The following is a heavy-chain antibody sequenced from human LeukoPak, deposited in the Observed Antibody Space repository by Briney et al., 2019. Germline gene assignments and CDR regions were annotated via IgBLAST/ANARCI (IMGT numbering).Heavy chain of an antibody. CDR1: GGSFSGYY. V-gene: IGHV4-34*01. CDR2: INHSGST. Sequence: SETLSLACAVYGGSFSGYYWSWIRQPPGKGLEWIGEINHSGSTNYNPSLKSRVTISVDTSKNQFSLKLSSVTAADTAVYYCARLRKALLWFGDAERGWFDPWGQGTLVTVSS. J-gene: IGHJ5*02. D-gene: IGHD3-10*01. CDR3: ARLRKALLWFGDAERGWFDP.